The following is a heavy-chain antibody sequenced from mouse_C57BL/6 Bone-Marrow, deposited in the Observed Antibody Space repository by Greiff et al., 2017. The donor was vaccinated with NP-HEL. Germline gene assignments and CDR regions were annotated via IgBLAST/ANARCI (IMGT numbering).Heavy chain of an antibody. CDR1: GYTFTSYW. V-gene: IGHV1-7*01. CDR3: ARSRWLRRGYYYAMDY. J-gene: IGHJ4*01. CDR2: INPSSGYT. Sequence: LVESGAELAKPGASVKLSCKASGYTFTSYWMHGVKQRPGQGLEWIGYINPSSGYTKYNQKFKDKATLTADKSSSTAYMQLSSLTYEDSAVYYCARSRWLRRGYYYAMDYWGQGTSVTVSS. D-gene: IGHD2-2*01.